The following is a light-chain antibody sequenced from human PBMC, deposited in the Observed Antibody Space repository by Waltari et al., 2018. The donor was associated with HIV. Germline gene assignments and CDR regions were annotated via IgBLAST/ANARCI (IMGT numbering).Light chain of an antibody. Sequence: VLTQPPSESVAPGQTARVTCRGQNVGSNSLHWYQQKAGQPPTLVLYDDTDRPSGIPERFSGSNSGNTATLTISRVEVGDEADYYCHVWDSAGDGHVFGSGTKVTV. CDR1: NVGSNS. CDR2: DDT. V-gene: IGLV3-21*02. J-gene: IGLJ1*01. CDR3: HVWDSAGDGHV.